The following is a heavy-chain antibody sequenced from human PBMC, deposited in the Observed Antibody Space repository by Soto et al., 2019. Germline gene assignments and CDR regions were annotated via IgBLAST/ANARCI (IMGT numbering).Heavy chain of an antibody. D-gene: IGHD4-17*01. J-gene: IGHJ4*02. CDR2: SKSKADGGTT. Sequence: GGSLRLSCAASEFTFANAWLSWVRQAPGKGLEWVGRSKSKADGGTTDYAAPVKGRFTISRDESQNTLYLQMNSLKTEDTAVYYCTSLYYGHWGQGTLVTVSS. CDR3: TSLYYGH. V-gene: IGHV3-15*01. CDR1: EFTFANAW.